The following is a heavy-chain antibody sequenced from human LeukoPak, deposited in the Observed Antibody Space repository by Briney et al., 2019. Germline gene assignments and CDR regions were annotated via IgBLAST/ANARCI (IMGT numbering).Heavy chain of an antibody. D-gene: IGHD3-22*01. Sequence: PSETLSLTCTVSGYSISGGYYWGWIRQPPGKGLERIGSIYHSGSTYYNPSLKSRVTISVDTSKNQFSLKLSSVTAADTAVYYCARVPHYYDSSGYFDYWGQGTLVTVSS. CDR1: GYSISGGYY. J-gene: IGHJ4*02. CDR3: ARVPHYYDSSGYFDY. CDR2: IYHSGST. V-gene: IGHV4-38-2*02.